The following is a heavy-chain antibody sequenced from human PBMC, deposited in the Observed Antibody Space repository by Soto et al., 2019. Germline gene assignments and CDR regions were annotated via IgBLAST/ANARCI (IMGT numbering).Heavy chain of an antibody. J-gene: IGHJ3*02. D-gene: IGHD3-10*01. V-gene: IGHV3-33*01. CDR2: IWYDGSNK. CDR1: GFTFSSYG. CDR3: ARRGSLDAFDI. Sequence: QVQLVESGGGVVQPGRSLRLSCAASGFTFSSYGMHWVRQAPGKGLEWVAVIWYDGSNKYYADSVKGRFTISRDNSKNTLYLQMNSLRAEDTAVYYCARRGSLDAFDIWGQGTMVTVSS.